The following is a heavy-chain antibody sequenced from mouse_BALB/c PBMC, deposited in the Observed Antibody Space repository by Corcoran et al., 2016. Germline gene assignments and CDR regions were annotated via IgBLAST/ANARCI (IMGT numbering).Heavy chain of an antibody. Sequence: QIQLVQSGPELKKPGETVKISCKASGYTFTNYGMNWVKQAPGKGLKWMGWINTYTGEPTYADDFKGRLAFSLETSASTAYLQINNLKNEDMATYFCARGSSGYDYWGQGTTLTASS. D-gene: IGHD3-1*01. J-gene: IGHJ2*01. CDR1: GYTFTNYG. CDR3: ARGSSGYDY. CDR2: INTYTGEP. V-gene: IGHV9-1*02.